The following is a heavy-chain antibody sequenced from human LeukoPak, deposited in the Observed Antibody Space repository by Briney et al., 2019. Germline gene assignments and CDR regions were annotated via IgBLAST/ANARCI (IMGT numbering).Heavy chain of an antibody. CDR3: AREGDRGGVVADYFDF. CDR1: GLTFSDYS. D-gene: IGHD5-12*01. J-gene: IGHJ4*02. CDR2: VSGRSGAI. V-gene: IGHV3-23*01. Sequence: GGSLRLSCAASGLTFSDYSMAWVRQAPGKGLEWVSVVSGRSGAIFYADSVKGRSTISRDNSKNMLHLQVSSLRAEDTAVYYCAREGDRGGVVADYFDFWGQGTVVTVSS.